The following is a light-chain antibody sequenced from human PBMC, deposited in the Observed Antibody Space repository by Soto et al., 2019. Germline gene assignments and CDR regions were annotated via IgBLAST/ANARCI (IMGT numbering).Light chain of an antibody. J-gene: IGKJ5*01. CDR2: DAS. CDR3: QQYDSYPNT. V-gene: IGKV1-5*01. Sequence: DFGTSWSPSTLPGSVGERVSITCRASQSISSWLAWYQQKPGKAPKLLIYDASSLESGVPSRFSGSGSGTEFTLTISSLQPDDFATYCCQQYDSYPNTFGQGT. CDR1: QSISSW.